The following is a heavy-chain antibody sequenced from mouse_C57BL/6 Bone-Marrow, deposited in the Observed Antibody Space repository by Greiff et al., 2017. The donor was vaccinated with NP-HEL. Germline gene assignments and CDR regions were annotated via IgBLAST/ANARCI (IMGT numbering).Heavy chain of an antibody. CDR1: GYSFTGYY. CDR2: INPSTGGT. D-gene: IGHD6-5*01. V-gene: IGHV1-42*01. CDR3: ARGAYDYDAMDY. J-gene: IGHJ4*01. Sequence: VQLQQSGPELVKPGASVKISCKASGYSFTGYYMNWVKQSPEKSLEWIGEINPSTGGTTYNQKFKAKATLTVDKSSSTAYMQLKSLTSEDSAVYYCARGAYDYDAMDYWGQGTSVTVSS.